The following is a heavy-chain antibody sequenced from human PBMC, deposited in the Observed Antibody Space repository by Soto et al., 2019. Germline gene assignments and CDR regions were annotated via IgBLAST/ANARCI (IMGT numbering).Heavy chain of an antibody. D-gene: IGHD3-3*01. V-gene: IGHV4-34*01. Sequence: PSETLSLTCAVYGGSFSGYYWSWIRQPPGKGLEWIGEINHSGGTNYNPSLKSRVTISVDTSKNQFSLKLSSVTAADTAVYYCARGGRFSEWVAAPLGSAGQDYWGPGTPVTVSS. CDR1: GGSFSGYY. CDR2: INHSGGT. J-gene: IGHJ4*02. CDR3: ARGGRFSEWVAAPLGSAGQDY.